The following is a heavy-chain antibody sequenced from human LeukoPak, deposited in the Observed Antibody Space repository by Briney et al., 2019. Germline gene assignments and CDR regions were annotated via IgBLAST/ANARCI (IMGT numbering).Heavy chain of an antibody. D-gene: IGHD6-13*01. CDR2: INAGNGNT. CDR1: GYTLISYG. V-gene: IGHV1-3*01. Sequence: ASVKVSCKASGYTLISYGLHWVRQARGRRLDWMGWINAGNGNTKYSQKFQGRVTITRDTSASTAYMELSSLRSEDTAVYYCARVDVAAAGHGMDVWGKGTTVTVSS. CDR3: ARVDVAAAGHGMDV. J-gene: IGHJ6*01.